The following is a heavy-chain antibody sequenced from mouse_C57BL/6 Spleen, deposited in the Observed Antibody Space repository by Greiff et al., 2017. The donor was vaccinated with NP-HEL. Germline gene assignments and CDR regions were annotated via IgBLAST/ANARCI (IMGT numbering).Heavy chain of an antibody. CDR1: GYTFTDYN. V-gene: IGHV1-18*01. D-gene: IGHD1-1*01. CDR3: ARPYGSSPWFAY. Sequence: EVQLQESGPELVKPGASVKIPCKASGYTFTDYNMDWVKQSHGKSLEWIGDINPNNGGTIYNQKFKGKATLTVDKSSSTAYMELRSLTSEDTAVYYCARPYGSSPWFAYWGQGTLVTVSA. J-gene: IGHJ3*01. CDR2: INPNNGGT.